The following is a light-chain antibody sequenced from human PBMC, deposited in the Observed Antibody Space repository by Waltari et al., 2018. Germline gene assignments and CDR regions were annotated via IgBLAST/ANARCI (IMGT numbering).Light chain of an antibody. CDR3: ATWDDSRSF. J-gene: IGLJ2*01. Sequence: QSVLTQPPPVSGTPGQRLAIPCSGRGSNIKSSYIYWYQELAGSAPKLLIFENDQRPSGVPDRFSASKSGTSASLAINGLRSEDEALYYCATWDDSRSFFGGGTKLTVL. CDR2: END. CDR1: GSNIKSSY. V-gene: IGLV1-47*01.